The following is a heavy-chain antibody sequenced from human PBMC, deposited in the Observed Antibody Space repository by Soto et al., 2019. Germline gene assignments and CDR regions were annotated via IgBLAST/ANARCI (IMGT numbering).Heavy chain of an antibody. D-gene: IGHD3-22*01. V-gene: IGHV3-33*01. J-gene: IGHJ4*02. CDR2: IWNDGSNE. Sequence: QVQLVESGGGVVQPGGSLRLSCEASGFNFSSYGIHWVRQAPGKGLEWMAIIWNDGSNEYYADSVKGRFTISRDNSKNTVYLQVSKLRAEDTAVYFCARDQTDSGGYSDSGGQGTLVTVSS. CDR3: ARDQTDSGGYSDS. CDR1: GFNFSSYG.